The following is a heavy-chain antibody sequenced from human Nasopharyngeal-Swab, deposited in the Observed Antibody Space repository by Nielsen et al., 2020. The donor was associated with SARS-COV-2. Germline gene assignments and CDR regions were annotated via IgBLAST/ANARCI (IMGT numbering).Heavy chain of an antibody. V-gene: IGHV3-48*04. CDR2: ISTSGDTI. D-gene: IGHD6-19*01. CDR1: GFTFSNYG. CDR3: ARASRGWS. Sequence: GESLKISCAASGFTFSNYGMHWVRQAPGKGLEWVSYISTSGDTIHYPDSVRGRFTISRDNAKKSLHLQMNSLRAEDTAVYYCARASRGWSWGQGTPVTVSS. J-gene: IGHJ5*02.